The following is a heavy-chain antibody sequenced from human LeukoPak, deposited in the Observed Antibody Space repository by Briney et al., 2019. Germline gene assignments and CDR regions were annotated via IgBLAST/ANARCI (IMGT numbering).Heavy chain of an antibody. CDR2: ISYDGSNK. CDR3: AKDLTMVRGVTD. D-gene: IGHD3-10*01. CDR1: GFTFSSYA. J-gene: IGHJ3*01. V-gene: IGHV3-30-3*01. Sequence: GGSLRLSCAASGFTFSSYAMHWVRQAPGKGLEWVAVISYDGSNKYYVDSVKGRFTISRDNSKNTLYLQMNSLRAEDTAVYYCAKDLTMVRGVTDWGQGTMVTVSS.